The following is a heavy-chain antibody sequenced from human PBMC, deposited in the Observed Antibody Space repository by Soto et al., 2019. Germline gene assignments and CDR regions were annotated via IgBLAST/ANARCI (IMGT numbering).Heavy chain of an antibody. CDR2: ISSSGSTI. D-gene: IGHD3-3*01. CDR1: GFTFSSYE. V-gene: IGHV3-48*03. J-gene: IGHJ4*02. Sequence: EVQLVESGGGLVQPGGSLRLSCAASGFTFSSYEMNWVRQAPGKGLEWVSYISSSGSTIYYADSVKGRFTISRDNAKNSLYLQMDSLRAEDTAVYYCAGDPLGFLEWLFFDYWGQGTLVTVSS. CDR3: AGDPLGFLEWLFFDY.